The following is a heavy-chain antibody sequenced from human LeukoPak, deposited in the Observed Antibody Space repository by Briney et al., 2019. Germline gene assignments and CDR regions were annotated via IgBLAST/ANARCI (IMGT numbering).Heavy chain of an antibody. V-gene: IGHV4-34*01. CDR2: INHSGST. CDR1: GGSFSGYY. Sequence: PSETLSLTCAVYGGSFSGYYWSWIRQPPGKGLEWIGEINHSGSTNYNPSLKSRVTISVDTSKNQFSLKLSSVTAADTAVYYCARVGYFWSGYYDQSRYNWFDPWGQGTLVAVSS. CDR3: ARVGYFWSGYYDQSRYNWFDP. J-gene: IGHJ5*02. D-gene: IGHD3-3*01.